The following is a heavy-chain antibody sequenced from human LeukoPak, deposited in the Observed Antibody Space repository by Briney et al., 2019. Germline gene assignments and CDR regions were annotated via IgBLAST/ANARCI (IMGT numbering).Heavy chain of an antibody. CDR1: GFTFSSYS. CDR2: ISGSGGST. J-gene: IGHJ4*02. V-gene: IGHV3-23*01. Sequence: GGSLRLSCAASGFTFSSYSMNWGRQAPGKGLEWVSAISGSGGSTYYADSVKGRFTISRDNSKNTLYLQMNSLRAEDTAVYYCAKDQNYAAAGTLDYWGQGTLVTVSS. D-gene: IGHD6-13*01. CDR3: AKDQNYAAAGTLDY.